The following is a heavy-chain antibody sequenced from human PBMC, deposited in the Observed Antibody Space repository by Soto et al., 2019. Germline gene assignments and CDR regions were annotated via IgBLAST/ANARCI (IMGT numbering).Heavy chain of an antibody. Sequence: SETLSLTCTVSGGSISSYYWSWIRHPPGKGLEWIGYIYYSGSTNYNPSLKSRVTISVDTSKNQFSLKLSSVTAADTAVYYCARVRSGDDLYNWFDPWGQGTLVTVSS. CDR3: ARVRSGDDLYNWFDP. J-gene: IGHJ5*02. CDR2: IYYSGST. D-gene: IGHD5-12*01. V-gene: IGHV4-59*01. CDR1: GGSISSYY.